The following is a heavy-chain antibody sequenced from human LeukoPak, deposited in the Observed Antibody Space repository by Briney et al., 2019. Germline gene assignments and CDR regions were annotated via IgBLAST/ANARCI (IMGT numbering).Heavy chain of an antibody. D-gene: IGHD6-13*01. CDR1: GFTFSFYA. V-gene: IGHV3-23*01. CDR3: AKDRAAATIPDY. Sequence: PGGSLRLSCATSGFTFSFYAMSWVRQAPGKGLKWVSAITGSSRNTNYADSVKGRFTISRDNSKNTLYLQMNSLRAEDTAVYYCAKDRAAATIPDYWGQGTLVTVSS. J-gene: IGHJ4*02. CDR2: ITGSSRNT.